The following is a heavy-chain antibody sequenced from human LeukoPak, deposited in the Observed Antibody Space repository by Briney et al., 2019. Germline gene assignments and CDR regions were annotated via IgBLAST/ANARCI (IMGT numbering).Heavy chain of an antibody. V-gene: IGHV4-59*01. CDR1: TGSICRDY. Sequence: SETLSLTCTLSTGSICRDYWSWIRQPPGKGLEWIGYVYYNGNTIYNPSPKSRVTISVDTSKNQFSLNVTSVTAADTAVYYCARTTSSGWSRFFDFWSQGSLVTVSS. CDR2: VYYNGNT. CDR3: ARTTSSGWSRFFDF. D-gene: IGHD6-19*01. J-gene: IGHJ4*02.